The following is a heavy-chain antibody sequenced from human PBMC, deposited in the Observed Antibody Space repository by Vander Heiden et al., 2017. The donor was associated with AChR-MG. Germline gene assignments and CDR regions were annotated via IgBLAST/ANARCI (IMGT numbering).Heavy chain of an antibody. J-gene: IGHJ6*04. V-gene: IGHV4-4*02. D-gene: IGHD3-16*01. CDR2: IYHSGST. CDR3: ARGGHYVWGSIYYGMDV. Sequence: QVQLQESGPGLVKPSGTLSHTCAVSAGSICSSTWWSWAAQPAGKGLEWIGEIYHSGSTNYNPSLKSRVTISVDKSKNQFSLKLSSVTAADTAVYYCARGGHYVWGSIYYGMDVWGEGTTVTVSS. CDR1: AGSICSSTW.